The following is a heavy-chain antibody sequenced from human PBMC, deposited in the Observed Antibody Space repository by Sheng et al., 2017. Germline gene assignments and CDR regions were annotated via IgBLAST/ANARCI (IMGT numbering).Heavy chain of an antibody. D-gene: IGHD3-10*01. CDR1: GFTFSSYA. CDR3: ARDYGLWRRFDY. Sequence: QVQLVESGGGVVQPGRSLRLSCAASGFTFSSYAIHWVRQTPGTGLEWVAVITFDGSHKYYADSVKGRFTISRDNSKNTLYLQMNNLRAEDTAVYYCARDYGLWRRFDYWGQGTLVTVSS. CDR2: ITFDGSHK. V-gene: IGHV3-30*04. J-gene: IGHJ4*02.